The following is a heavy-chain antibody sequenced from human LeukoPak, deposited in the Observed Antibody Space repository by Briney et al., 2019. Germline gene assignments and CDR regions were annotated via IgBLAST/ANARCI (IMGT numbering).Heavy chain of an antibody. V-gene: IGHV1-2*02. Sequence: GASVKVSCKASGYTFTGYYMHWVRQAPGQGLEWMGWINPNSGGTNYAQKFQGRVTMTRDTSISTAYMELSRLRSDDTAVYCCARGGYCSSTSCYSLQHWGQGTLVTVSS. CDR1: GYTFTGYY. CDR3: ARGGYCSSTSCYSLQH. CDR2: INPNSGGT. D-gene: IGHD2-2*01. J-gene: IGHJ1*01.